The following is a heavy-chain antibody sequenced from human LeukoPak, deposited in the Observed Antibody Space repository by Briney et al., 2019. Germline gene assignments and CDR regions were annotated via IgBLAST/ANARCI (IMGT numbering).Heavy chain of an antibody. V-gene: IGHV1-18*01. CDR2: IGTYNGNT. J-gene: IGHJ4*02. CDR1: GYTFTSYG. CDR3: ARDYSSGWPNFDY. D-gene: IGHD6-19*01. Sequence: GASVKVSFKASGYTFTSYGISWVRQAPGQGLEWMGWIGTYNGNTNCAQKLQGRVTMTADTSTSTAYMELRSLRSDDTAVYYCARDYSSGWPNFDYWGQGTLVTVSS.